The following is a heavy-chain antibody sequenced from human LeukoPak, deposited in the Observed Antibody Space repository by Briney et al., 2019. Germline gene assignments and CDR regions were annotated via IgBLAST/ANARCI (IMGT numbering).Heavy chain of an antibody. CDR3: AKDARRYSGWYFFDH. D-gene: IGHD6-19*01. V-gene: IGHV3-23*01. CDR2: ISDSGGIT. J-gene: IGHJ4*02. CDR1: GFXFSNLA. Sequence: GGSLRLSCVASGFXFSNLAIGWVRQAPGNGLEWVSVISDSGGITYYADSVKGRFTISRDNSRNALYLQMNSLRVDDTAVYYCAKDARRYSGWYFFDHWGQGTLVTVSS.